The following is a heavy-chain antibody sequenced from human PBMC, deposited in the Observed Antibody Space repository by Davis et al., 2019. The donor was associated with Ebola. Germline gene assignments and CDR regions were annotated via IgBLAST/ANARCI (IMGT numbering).Heavy chain of an antibody. CDR2: ISAYKGNT. D-gene: IGHD6-13*01. CDR3: ARDLTQPDSSSWYNGDFDY. CDR1: GYTFTSYG. Sequence: ASVKVSCKASGYTFTSYGISWVRQAPGQGLEWMGWISAYKGNTNYAQKLQGRVTMTTDTSTSTAYMELRSLRSDDTAVYYCARDLTQPDSSSWYNGDFDYWGQGTLVTVSS. J-gene: IGHJ4*02. V-gene: IGHV1-18*01.